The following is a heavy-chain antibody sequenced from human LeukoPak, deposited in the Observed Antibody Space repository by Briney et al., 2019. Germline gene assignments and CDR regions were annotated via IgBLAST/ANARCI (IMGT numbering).Heavy chain of an antibody. D-gene: IGHD4-11*01. CDR3: ARWSYSNYGGDNWFDP. J-gene: IGHJ5*02. CDR1: GDSINIGDYS. CDR2: ISHSGST. V-gene: IGHV4-30-2*02. Sequence: SETLSLTCAVSGDSINIGDYSWSWIRQPPGKGLEWIGSISHSGSTYYNPSLKSRVTISVDTSKNQFSLKLSSVTAADTAVYYCARWSYSNYGGDNWFDPWGQGTLVTVSS.